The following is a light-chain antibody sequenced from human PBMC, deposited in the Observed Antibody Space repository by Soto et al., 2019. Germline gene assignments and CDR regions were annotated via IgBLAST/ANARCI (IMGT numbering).Light chain of an antibody. V-gene: IGKV1-5*01. J-gene: IGKJ1*01. CDR1: QSLKRW. CDR2: DAS. CDR3: QQYNSYPWT. Sequence: IDMSQSPSSLSASVWDRVTITCRASQSLKRWLAWYQQKPGKAPKLLIYDASSLQSGVPSRFSGSGSGTEFALTISSLQPDDFATYYCQQYNSYPWTFGQGTKVDIK.